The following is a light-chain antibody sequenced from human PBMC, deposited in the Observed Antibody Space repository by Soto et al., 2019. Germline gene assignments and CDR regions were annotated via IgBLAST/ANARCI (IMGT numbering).Light chain of an antibody. V-gene: IGKV3-11*01. CDR2: DAS. CDR1: QSVSSY. Sequence: EIVLTQSPATLSLSPVERATLSCRASQSVSSYLAWYQQKPGQAPRLLIYDASNRATGIPARFSGSGSGTDFTLTISSLEPEDFAVYYCQQRSNWPPLTFGGGTKVKIK. J-gene: IGKJ4*01. CDR3: QQRSNWPPLT.